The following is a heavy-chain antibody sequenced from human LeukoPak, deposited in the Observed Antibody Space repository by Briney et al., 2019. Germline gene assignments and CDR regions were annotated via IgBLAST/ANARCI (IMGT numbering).Heavy chain of an antibody. D-gene: IGHD4-17*01. V-gene: IGHV1-18*01. CDR2: ISAYNGNT. CDR3: ARVAYDCGDYTYFDY. CDR1: GYTFTSYG. J-gene: IGHJ4*02. Sequence: ASVKVSCTASGYTFTSYGISWVRQAPGQGLEWMGWISAYNGNTNYAQKLQGRVTMTTDTSTSTAYMELRSLRSDDTAVYYCARVAYDCGDYTYFDYWGQGTLVTVSS.